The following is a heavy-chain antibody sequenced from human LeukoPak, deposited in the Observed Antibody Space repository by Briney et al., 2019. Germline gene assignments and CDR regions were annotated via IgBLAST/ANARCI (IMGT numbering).Heavy chain of an antibody. D-gene: IGHD1-1*01. CDR2: ISGGTTST. Sequence: PGGSLRLSCAASGFTFSSYAMSWVRQPPGKGLEWVSVISGGTTSTYSADSVKGRFTISRDNSKNILYLQMNCLRAEDTAVYYCAKDVKTMTDLDSWGQGTLVTVSS. J-gene: IGHJ4*02. CDR3: AKDVKTMTDLDS. CDR1: GFTFSSYA. V-gene: IGHV3-23*01.